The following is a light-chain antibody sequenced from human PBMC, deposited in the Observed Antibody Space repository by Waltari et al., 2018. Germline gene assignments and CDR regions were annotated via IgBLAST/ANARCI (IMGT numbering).Light chain of an antibody. V-gene: IGLV1-40*01. CDR3: QSYDSSLSAYV. CDR1: SSNTGAGYD. J-gene: IGLJ1*01. Sequence: QSVLTQSPSVSGAPGQRVTISCTGSSSNTGAGYDVHWYQQLPGTAPKVLIYGNSNRPSGVPDLFSGSKSGTSASLAITGLQAEDEADYYCQSYDSSLSAYVFGTGTKVSVL. CDR2: GNS.